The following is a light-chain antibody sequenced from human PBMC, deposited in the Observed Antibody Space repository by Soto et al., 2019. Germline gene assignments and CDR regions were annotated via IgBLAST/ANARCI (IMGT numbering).Light chain of an antibody. V-gene: IGKV3-20*01. CDR2: AAS. Sequence: SGLTQAPGTLSLSPGERATVSCRSSQNVDSNYLAWYQQKPGQAPRIIIFAASGRATGIPDRFSGSGSGTDFTLTISRLEPEAFAVYYCQQYGYLSWTFGQGTKV. CDR3: QQYGYLSWT. CDR1: QNVDSNY. J-gene: IGKJ1*01.